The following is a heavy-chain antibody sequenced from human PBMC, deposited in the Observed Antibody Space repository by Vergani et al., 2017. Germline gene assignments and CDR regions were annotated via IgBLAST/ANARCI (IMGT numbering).Heavy chain of an antibody. CDR2: INQDGSEK. CDR3: ARINYYGSSGYSLTRWHNWFDP. CDR1: GFIFSHYW. J-gene: IGHJ5*02. V-gene: IGHV3-7*01. Sequence: EVQLVESGGGLVQPGGSLRLSCAASGFIFSHYWMSWVRQAPGKGLEWVANINQDGSEKYYVDSVKGRFNISRDNAKNSLYLQMNSLRADDTALYYCARINYYGSSGYSLTRWHNWFDPWGQGTLITFSS. D-gene: IGHD3-22*01.